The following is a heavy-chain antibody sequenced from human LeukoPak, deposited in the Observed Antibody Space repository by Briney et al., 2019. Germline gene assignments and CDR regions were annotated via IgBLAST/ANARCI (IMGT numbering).Heavy chain of an antibody. CDR3: ARDPYSGTYGNTYYYYMDV. D-gene: IGHD1-26*01. CDR1: GLTFSSYS. CDR2: ISSSSSYI. V-gene: IGHV3-21*01. Sequence: GGSLRLSCAASGLTFSSYSMNWVRQAPGKGLEWVSSISSSSSYIYYADSVKGRFTISRDNARNSLYLQMNSLRVEDTAVYYCARDPYSGTYGNTYYYYMDVWGKGTTVTISS. J-gene: IGHJ6*03.